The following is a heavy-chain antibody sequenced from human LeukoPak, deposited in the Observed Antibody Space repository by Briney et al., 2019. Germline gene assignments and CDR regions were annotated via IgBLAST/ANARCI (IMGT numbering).Heavy chain of an antibody. D-gene: IGHD1-26*01. CDR1: GFTFSSYA. CDR3: VRDRGTYRPIDY. J-gene: IGHJ4*02. CDR2: ISYSGTYI. V-gene: IGHV3-21*04. Sequence: GGSLRLSCAASGFTFSSYAMSWVRQAPGKGLEWVSSISYSGTYIYYADSVKGRFTISRDNAQNSLYLQMNSLRAEDTAIYYCVRDRGTYRPIDYWGQGPLVTVSS.